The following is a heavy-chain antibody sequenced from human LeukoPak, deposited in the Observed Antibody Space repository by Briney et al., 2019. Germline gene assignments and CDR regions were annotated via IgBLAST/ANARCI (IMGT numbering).Heavy chain of an antibody. Sequence: PGGSLRLSCAASGFTFSSYSMNWVRQAPGKGLEWVSSISSSSSYIYYADSVKGRFTISRDNAKNSLYLQMNSLRAEDTAVYYCARDRRFPYYYDSSGYYFDYWGQGTLVTVSS. CDR1: GFTFSSYS. CDR2: ISSSSSYI. V-gene: IGHV3-21*01. CDR3: ARDRRFPYYYDSSGYYFDY. D-gene: IGHD3-22*01. J-gene: IGHJ4*02.